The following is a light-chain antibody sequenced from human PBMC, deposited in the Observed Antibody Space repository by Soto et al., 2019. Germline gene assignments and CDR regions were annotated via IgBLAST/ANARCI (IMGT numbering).Light chain of an antibody. V-gene: IGKV1-8*01. CDR2: DAS. J-gene: IGKJ5*01. CDR1: QGISSY. CDR3: QQHYQWPIT. Sequence: AIQMTQSPSSFSASTGDRVTITCRASQGISSYLAWYQQKPGKAPNLLIYDASSSESGVTSRVSGCGSGTDFTLTIISLQSEDSAVYYCQQHYQWPITFGQGTRLEIK.